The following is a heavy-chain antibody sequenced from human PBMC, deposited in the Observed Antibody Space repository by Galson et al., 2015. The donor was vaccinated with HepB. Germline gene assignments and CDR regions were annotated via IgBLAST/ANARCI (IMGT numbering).Heavy chain of an antibody. J-gene: IGHJ4*02. V-gene: IGHV1-69*08. Sequence: SVKVSCKASGGTLTRHTFDWVRQAPGQGLEWVGRVIPLLGKTKSAQKLEGRVTITADESTTTVYLELTSLRSEDTAFYFCATEPYCGADCYTQFDSWGQGTLVTVSS. CDR1: GGTLTRHT. CDR3: ATEPYCGADCYTQFDS. D-gene: IGHD2-21*02. CDR2: VIPLLGKT.